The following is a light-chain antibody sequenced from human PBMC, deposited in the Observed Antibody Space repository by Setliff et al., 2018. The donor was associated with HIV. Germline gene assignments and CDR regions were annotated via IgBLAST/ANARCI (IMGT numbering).Light chain of an antibody. CDR2: EVS. CDR3: CLYGRGDILI. J-gene: IGLJ2*01. CDR1: SSDFCSPLSS. V-gene: IGLV2-23*02. Sequence: QSALTQPASVSGSPGQSINISCTGSSSDFCSPLSSVSWYQQKPGEVPKLLIFEVSRRPSGISDRFSASKSGNTASLTISGLQTEDEADYYCCLYGRGDILIFGGGTK.